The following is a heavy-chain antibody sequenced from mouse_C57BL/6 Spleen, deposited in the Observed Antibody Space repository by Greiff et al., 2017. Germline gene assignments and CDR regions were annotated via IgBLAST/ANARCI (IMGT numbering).Heavy chain of an antibody. CDR1: GYSFTDYN. Sequence: EVQLQQSGPELVKPGASVKISCKASGYSFTDYNMNWVKQSNGKSLEWIGVINPNYGTTSYNQKFKGKATLTVDKSSSTAYMQLNSLTSEDSAVYSCARKDYGSSPEWYFDVWGTGTTVTVSS. D-gene: IGHD1-1*01. J-gene: IGHJ1*03. V-gene: IGHV1-39*01. CDR3: ARKDYGSSPEWYFDV. CDR2: INPNYGTT.